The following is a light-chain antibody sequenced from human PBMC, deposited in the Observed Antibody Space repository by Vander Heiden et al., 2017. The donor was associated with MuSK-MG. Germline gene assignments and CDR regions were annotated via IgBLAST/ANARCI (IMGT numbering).Light chain of an antibody. J-gene: IGKJ1*01. CDR1: QSLSSN. Sequence: EIVMTQSPATLSVSPGERATLSCRASQSLSSNLAWYQQKPGQAPRLLIYGASTRATGIPARFSGSGSGTEFTLTISSLQSEDFAVYYCQQYNNWLPWTFGQGTKVEIK. CDR3: QQYNNWLPWT. V-gene: IGKV3-15*01. CDR2: GAS.